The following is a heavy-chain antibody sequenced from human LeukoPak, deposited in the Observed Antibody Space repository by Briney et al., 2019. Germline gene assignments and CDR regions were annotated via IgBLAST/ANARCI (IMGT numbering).Heavy chain of an antibody. CDR1: GFSFTTKNG. CDR2: IKGTNDNT. CDR3: ARDTPRGYSYGPGDY. V-gene: IGHV1-18*01. Sequence: ASVKVSCQASGFSFTTKNGISWVRQAPGQGFEWMGWIKGTNDNTNYAQKFQGRVTMTTDTSTSTAYMELSSLRSEDTAVYYCARDTPRGYSYGPGDYWGQGTLVTVSS. J-gene: IGHJ4*02. D-gene: IGHD5-18*01.